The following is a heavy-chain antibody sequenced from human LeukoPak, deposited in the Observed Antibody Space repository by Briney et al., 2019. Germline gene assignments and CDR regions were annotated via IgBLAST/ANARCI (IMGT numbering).Heavy chain of an antibody. V-gene: IGHV3-23*01. Sequence: GGSLRLSCAASGFTLSSYSMNWVRQAPGKGLEWASAISGSGGSTYYADSVKGRFTISRDNSKNTLYLQMNSLRAEDTAVYYCAKDSPQWLANYYFDYWGQGTLVTVSS. CDR1: GFTLSSYS. D-gene: IGHD6-19*01. J-gene: IGHJ4*02. CDR2: ISGSGGST. CDR3: AKDSPQWLANYYFDY.